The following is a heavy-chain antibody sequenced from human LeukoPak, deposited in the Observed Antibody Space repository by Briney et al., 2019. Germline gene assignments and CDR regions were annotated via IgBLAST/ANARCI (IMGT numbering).Heavy chain of an antibody. CDR2: ISAYNGNT. CDR1: GYTFTSYG. D-gene: IGHD6-19*01. Sequence: APVKVSCKASGYTFTSYGISWVRQAPGQGLEWMGWISAYNGNTNYAQKLQGRVTMTTDTSTSTAYMELRSLRSDDTAVYYCARGGQQWLVLSPAEYFQHWGQGTLVTVSS. V-gene: IGHV1-18*01. CDR3: ARGGQQWLVLSPAEYFQH. J-gene: IGHJ1*01.